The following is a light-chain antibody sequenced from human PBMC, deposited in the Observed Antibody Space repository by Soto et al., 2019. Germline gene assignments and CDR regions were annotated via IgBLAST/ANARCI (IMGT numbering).Light chain of an antibody. CDR3: QSYDTSLRAWV. CDR1: SSNIGAGYD. Sequence: SVLTQPPSVSGGPGQRVTISCTGGSSNIGAGYDVHWYRQFPGTAPKLLVYGNSNRPSGISDRFSASKSGSSASLAITGLQAEDEADYYCQSYDTSLRAWVFGGGTKLTVL. J-gene: IGLJ3*02. CDR2: GNS. V-gene: IGLV1-40*01.